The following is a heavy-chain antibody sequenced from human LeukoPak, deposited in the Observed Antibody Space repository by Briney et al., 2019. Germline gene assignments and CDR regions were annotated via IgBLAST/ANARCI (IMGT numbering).Heavy chain of an antibody. Sequence: GGSLRLSCAASGLTFTDFWMNWVRLAPGRGLEWLANINPYGTEKYYEDSVKGRFAISRDNAKNEVYLEMNSLRAEDTGVYYCSGRDSSRSPRAYWGQGALLSVSS. D-gene: IGHD2-2*01. CDR3: SGRDSSRSPRAY. J-gene: IGHJ4*02. CDR1: GLTFTDFW. CDR2: INPYGTEK. V-gene: IGHV3-7*01.